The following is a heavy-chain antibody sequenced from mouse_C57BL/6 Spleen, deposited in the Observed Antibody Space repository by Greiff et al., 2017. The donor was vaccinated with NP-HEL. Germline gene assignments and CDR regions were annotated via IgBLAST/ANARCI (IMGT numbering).Heavy chain of an antibody. CDR3: ARYSITTVFDY. CDR1: GYAFSSSW. J-gene: IGHJ2*01. D-gene: IGHD1-1*01. V-gene: IGHV1-82*01. Sequence: VQLVESGPELVKPGASVKISCKASGYAFSSSWMNWVKQRPGKGLEWIGRIYPGDGDTNYNGKFKGKATLTADKSSSTAYMQLSSLTSEDSAVYFCARYSITTVFDYWGQGTTLTVSS. CDR2: IYPGDGDT.